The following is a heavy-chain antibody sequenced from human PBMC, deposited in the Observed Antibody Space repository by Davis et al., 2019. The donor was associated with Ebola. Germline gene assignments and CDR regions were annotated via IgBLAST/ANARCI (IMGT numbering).Heavy chain of an antibody. J-gene: IGHJ6*03. CDR1: GGSISNYY. V-gene: IGHV4-4*07. CDR3: ARDLGMVYYYYMDV. CDR2: ISTSGST. Sequence: MPSETLSLTCTVSGGSISNYYWSWIRQPAGKGLEWIGRISTSGSTNYNPSLKSRVTMSVDTSKNQFSLKLTSVTAADTAVYYCARDLGMVYYYYMDVWGKGTTVTVSS. D-gene: IGHD7-27*01.